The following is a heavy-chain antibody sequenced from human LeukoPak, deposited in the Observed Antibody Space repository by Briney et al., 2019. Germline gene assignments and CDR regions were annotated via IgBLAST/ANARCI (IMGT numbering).Heavy chain of an antibody. D-gene: IGHD4-11*01. J-gene: IGHJ6*02. CDR3: ARHGAGTTGRLYYYNGMDV. V-gene: IGHV4-59*08. Sequence: TSETLSLTCTVSGDSISGYYWSWIRQSPGKGLEWIGHIYYSGGTRYNASLKSRLTISVDTSKKQFSLKVTSVTAADTAVYYCARHGAGTTGRLYYYNGMDVWGQGTTVTVSS. CDR2: IYYSGGT. CDR1: GDSISGYY.